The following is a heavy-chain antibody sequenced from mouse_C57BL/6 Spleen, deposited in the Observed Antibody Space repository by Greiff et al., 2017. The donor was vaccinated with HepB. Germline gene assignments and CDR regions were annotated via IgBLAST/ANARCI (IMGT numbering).Heavy chain of an antibody. CDR1: GFTFSSYA. V-gene: IGHV5-4*01. Sequence: EVKLVESGGGLVKPGGSLKLSCAASGFTFSSYAMSWVRQTPEKRLEWVATISDGGSYTYYPDNVKGRFTISRDNAKNNLYLQMSHLKSEDTAMYYCAREGVQATFYAMDYWGQGTSVTVSS. CDR2: ISDGGSYT. CDR3: AREGVQATFYAMDY. J-gene: IGHJ4*01. D-gene: IGHD3-2*02.